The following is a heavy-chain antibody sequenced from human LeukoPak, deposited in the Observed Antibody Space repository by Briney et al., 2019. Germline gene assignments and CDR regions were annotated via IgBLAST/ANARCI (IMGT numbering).Heavy chain of an antibody. CDR2: INPSGGST. D-gene: IGHD2-21*02. Sequence: ASVKVSCKASGYTFTSYYMHWVRQAPGQGLEWMGIINPSGGSTSYAQKFQGRVTMTSDTSTSTVYMELSSLRSEYTAVYYCARSVTASGWFDPWGQGTLVTVSS. V-gene: IGHV1-46*01. J-gene: IGHJ5*02. CDR1: GYTFTSYY. CDR3: ARSVTASGWFDP.